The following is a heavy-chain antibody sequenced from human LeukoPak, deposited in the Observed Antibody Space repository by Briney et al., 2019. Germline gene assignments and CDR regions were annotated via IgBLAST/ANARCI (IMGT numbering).Heavy chain of an antibody. CDR1: GFTFSSYS. D-gene: IGHD4-17*01. CDR3: ARTLDYGDFFDY. V-gene: IGHV3-21*01. Sequence: PGGSLRPSCAASGFTFSSYSMNWVRQAPGKGLEWVSSISSSSSYIYYADSVKGRFTISRDNAKNSLYLQMNSLRAEDTAVYYCARTLDYGDFFDYWGQGTLVTVSS. J-gene: IGHJ4*02. CDR2: ISSSSSYI.